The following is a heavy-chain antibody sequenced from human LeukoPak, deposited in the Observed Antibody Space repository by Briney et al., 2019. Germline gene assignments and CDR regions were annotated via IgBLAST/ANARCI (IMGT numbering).Heavy chain of an antibody. CDR1: GFSFSDYS. V-gene: IGHV3-11*01. CDR3: AKALVPAAINAFDI. J-gene: IGHJ3*02. CDR2: ISSNGSAT. D-gene: IGHD2-2*02. Sequence: GGSLRLSCAASGFSFSDYSMSWIRQAPGKGLEWISYISSNGSATVYADSVKGRFTISRDNARNSLYLQMNSLRAEDAAVYYCAKALVPAAINAFDIWGQGTMVAVSS.